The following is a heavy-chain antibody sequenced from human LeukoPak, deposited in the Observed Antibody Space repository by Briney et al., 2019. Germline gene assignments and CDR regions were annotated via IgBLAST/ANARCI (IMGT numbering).Heavy chain of an antibody. J-gene: IGHJ2*01. V-gene: IGHV4-34*01. Sequence: SETLSLTCAVYEGSLSGYFWSWIRQPPGKGLEWIGEISIAGEINYNPSLRSRATISMDTTKNQFSLRLTSVIAADTALYYCVRQIGAGAFDLWGRDRVVTVSS. CDR3: VRQIGAGAFDL. D-gene: IGHD6-19*01. CDR1: EGSLSGYF. CDR2: ISIAGEI.